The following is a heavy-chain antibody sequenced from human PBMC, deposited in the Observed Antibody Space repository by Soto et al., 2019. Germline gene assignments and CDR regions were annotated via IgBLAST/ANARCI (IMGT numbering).Heavy chain of an antibody. D-gene: IGHD2-2*01. V-gene: IGHV4-39*01. CDR1: GGSISSSSYY. CDR2: IYYSGST. CDR3: ARHVAPAASPFDY. Sequence: SXTLSLTCTVSGGSISSSSYYWCWIRQPPGKGLEWIGSIYYSGSTYYNPSLKSRVTISVDTSKNQFSLKLSSVTAADTAVYYCARHVAPAASPFDYWGQGTLVTVS. J-gene: IGHJ4*02.